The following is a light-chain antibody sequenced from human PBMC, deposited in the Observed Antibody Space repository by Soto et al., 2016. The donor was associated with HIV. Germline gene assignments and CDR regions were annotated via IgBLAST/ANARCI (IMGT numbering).Light chain of an antibody. CDR1: QDIRNS. J-gene: IGKJ3*01. V-gene: IGKV1-NL1*01. CDR2: AAS. CDR3: QQYYSTRIT. Sequence: DIQMTQSPSSLSASVGDRVTITCRASQDIRNSLAWYQQKPGKAPKLLLYAASRLESGVPSRFSGSGSGTDYTLTISSLQPEDFATYYCQQYYSTRITFGPGTKVDIK.